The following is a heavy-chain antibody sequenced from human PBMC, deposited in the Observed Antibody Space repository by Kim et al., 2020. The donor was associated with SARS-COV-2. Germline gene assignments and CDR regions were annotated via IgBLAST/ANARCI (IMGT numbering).Heavy chain of an antibody. D-gene: IGHD3-22*01. V-gene: IGHV4-34*01. CDR2: INHSGST. Sequence: SETLSLTCAVYGGSFSGYYWSWIRQPPGKGLEWIGEINHSGSTNYNPSLKSRVTISVDTSKNQFSLKLSPVTAADTAVYYCARTVQYDSSGYPGNNYYYYYGMDVWGQGTTVTVSS. J-gene: IGHJ6*02. CDR3: ARTVQYDSSGYPGNNYYYYYGMDV. CDR1: GGSFSGYY.